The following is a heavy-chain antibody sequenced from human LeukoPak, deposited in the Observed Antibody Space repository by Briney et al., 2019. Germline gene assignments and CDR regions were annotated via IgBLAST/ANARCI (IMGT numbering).Heavy chain of an antibody. CDR1: GFTFSSYW. CDR3: ARSGRDGYYWAFDS. Sequence: PGGSLRLSCAASGFTFSSYWMHWARQGPGEGPVWLSRINTDGSNTIYADSVKGRFTISRDNARNTLYLQMNSLRVEDTAVYFCARSGRDGYYWAFDSWGQGALVTVSS. V-gene: IGHV3-74*01. CDR2: INTDGSNT. D-gene: IGHD5-24*01. J-gene: IGHJ4*02.